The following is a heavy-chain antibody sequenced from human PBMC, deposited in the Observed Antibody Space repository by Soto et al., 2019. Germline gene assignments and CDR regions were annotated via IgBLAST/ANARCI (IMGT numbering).Heavy chain of an antibody. Sequence: QVHLVESGGGVVQPGGSLRLSCAASGFNFRGFTMHWVRQAPDKGLEWLSVISYAGDYKNYADSVRGRVSISRDNSKNTLFLQMNSLSPDDTAVYFCAREPWGYSGSAKHVDYWGQGSLVIVSS. D-gene: IGHD6-25*01. J-gene: IGHJ4*02. V-gene: IGHV3-30-3*01. CDR1: GFNFRGFT. CDR3: AREPWGYSGSAKHVDY. CDR2: ISYAGDYK.